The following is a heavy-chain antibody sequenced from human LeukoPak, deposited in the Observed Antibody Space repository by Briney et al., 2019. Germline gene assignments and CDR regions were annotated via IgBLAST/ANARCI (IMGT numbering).Heavy chain of an antibody. CDR2: INSDGINT. V-gene: IGHV3-74*01. J-gene: IGHJ4*02. D-gene: IGHD4-17*01. CDR1: GFTFSNYW. Sequence: GGSLRLSCAASGFTFSNYWMHWVRQAPGKGLVWVSRINSDGINTSYADSVKGRFTISRDNAKNSLYLQMNSLRAEDTALYYCAKTGGSDYGDYVGYYFDYWGQGTLVTVSS. CDR3: AKTGGSDYGDYVGYYFDY.